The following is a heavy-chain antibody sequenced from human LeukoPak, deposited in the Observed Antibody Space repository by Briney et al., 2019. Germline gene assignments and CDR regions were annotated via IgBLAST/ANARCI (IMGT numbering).Heavy chain of an antibody. Sequence: WASVKVSCKASGYTFTSYGISWVRQAPGQGLEWMGWISAYNGNTNYAQKLQGRVTMTTDTSTSTAYMELRSLRSDDTAVYYCARDFGEWGSSSWAASYYYYYMDVWGKGTTVTVSS. CDR3: ARDFGEWGSSSWAASYYYYYMDV. V-gene: IGHV1-18*01. J-gene: IGHJ6*03. D-gene: IGHD6-13*01. CDR2: ISAYNGNT. CDR1: GYTFTSYG.